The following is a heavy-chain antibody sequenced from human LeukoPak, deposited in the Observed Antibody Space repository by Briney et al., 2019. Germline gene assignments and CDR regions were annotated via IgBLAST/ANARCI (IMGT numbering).Heavy chain of an antibody. J-gene: IGHJ4*02. CDR1: GFIFSNYE. D-gene: IGHD1-1*01. Sequence: GGSLRLSCAASGFIFSNYEMNWVPQSPGKGLEWVSYISTSGSSRYYADSVKGRFTISRDNAKNSLYLQMNSLRAEDTAVYYCARSAAGTYYWGQGTLVTVSS. V-gene: IGHV3-48*03. CDR2: ISTSGSSR. CDR3: ARSAAGTYY.